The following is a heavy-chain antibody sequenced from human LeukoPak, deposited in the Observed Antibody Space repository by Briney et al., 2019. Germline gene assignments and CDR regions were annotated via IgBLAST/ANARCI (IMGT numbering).Heavy chain of an antibody. CDR1: GSTFTTYW. V-gene: IGHV5-51*01. J-gene: IGHJ3*02. CDR2: IYPGDSET. CDR3: VRSPRHGYNDAFDI. Sequence: AGGPLKISGQASGSTFTTYWIGWVRELPGKGLGWGGIIYPGDSETTYSPSFQGRVTISADKSISTAYLQWSSLQASDTAIYYCVRSPRHGYNDAFDIGGQGTMVTVS. D-gene: IGHD5-24*01.